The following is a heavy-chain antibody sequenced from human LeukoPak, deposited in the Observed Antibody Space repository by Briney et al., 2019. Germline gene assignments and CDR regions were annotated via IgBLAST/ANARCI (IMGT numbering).Heavy chain of an antibody. V-gene: IGHV3-30*01. CDR1: GFTFSSYA. D-gene: IGHD1-26*01. J-gene: IGHJ4*02. CDR2: ISYDGSNK. Sequence: GRSLRLSCAASGFTFSSYAMHWVRQAPGKGLEWVAVISYDGSNKYCADSVKGRFTISRDNSKNTLYLQMNSLRAEDTAVYYCARDNVGPFDYWGQGTLVTVSS. CDR3: ARDNVGPFDY.